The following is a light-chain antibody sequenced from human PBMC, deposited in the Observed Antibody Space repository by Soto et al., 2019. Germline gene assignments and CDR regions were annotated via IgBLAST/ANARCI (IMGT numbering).Light chain of an antibody. CDR1: SSNIGSNY. V-gene: IGLV1-47*01. CDR3: APWDANLKGLV. Sequence: QSVLTQPPSASGTPGQRVTISCSGSSSNIGSNYVYWYQQLPRTAPRLLMYRASQRLSGVPDRFSGSKSGTSASRAISGLRYEDESDYYCAPWDANLKGLVFGGGTKLTVL. CDR2: RAS. J-gene: IGLJ2*01.